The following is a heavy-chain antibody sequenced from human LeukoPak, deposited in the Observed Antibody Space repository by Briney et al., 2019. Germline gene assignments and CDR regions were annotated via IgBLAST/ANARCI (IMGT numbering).Heavy chain of an antibody. J-gene: IGHJ4*02. CDR2: INPNAGGT. CDR1: GYTFTDNY. D-gene: IGHD3-10*01. Sequence: PGASVKVSCKASGYTFTDNYMHWVRPAPGQGHEWMGCINPNAGGTIYAQKFQGRVTMTRETSISTAYMVLSRLRSDDTALYYCARSQGGVRGVYDYWGQGTLVTVSS. CDR3: ARSQGGVRGVYDY. V-gene: IGHV1-2*02.